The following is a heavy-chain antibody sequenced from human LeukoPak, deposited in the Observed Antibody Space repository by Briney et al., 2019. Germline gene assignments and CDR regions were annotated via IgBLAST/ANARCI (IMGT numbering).Heavy chain of an antibody. CDR2: ISSSSSYI. CDR1: GFTFSSYS. J-gene: IGHJ4*02. D-gene: IGHD3-9*01. V-gene: IGHV3-21*01. Sequence: GGSLRLSCAASGFTFSSYSMNWVRQAPGKGLEWVSSISSSSSYIYYAGSVKGRFTISRDNAKNSLYLQMNSLRAEDTAVYYCARASYDILTGYLYYFDYWGQGTLVTVSS. CDR3: ARASYDILTGYLYYFDY.